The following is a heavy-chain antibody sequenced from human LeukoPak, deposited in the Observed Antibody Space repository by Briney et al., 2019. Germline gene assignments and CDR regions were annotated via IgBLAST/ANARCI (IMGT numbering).Heavy chain of an antibody. CDR1: GFTFSSYA. D-gene: IGHD3/OR15-3a*01. V-gene: IGHV3-23*01. CDR3: VKWTGYGMY. J-gene: IGHJ4*02. Sequence: GGSLRLSCAASGFTFSSYAMSWVRQAPGKGLEWVSAISGSGGSTYYADSVRGRFTISRDNSKNTLYLQMNSLRVEDTAIYYCVKWTGYGMYWGQGTLVTVSS. CDR2: ISGSGGST.